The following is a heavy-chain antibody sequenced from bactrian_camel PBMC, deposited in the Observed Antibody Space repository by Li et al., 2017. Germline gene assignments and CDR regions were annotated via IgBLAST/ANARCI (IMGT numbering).Heavy chain of an antibody. CDR2: IYIGDGAT. CDR3: AADWAGGNCVGPYDGRGY. Sequence: QLVESGGGLVQPGGSLRLSCVVSGYTVLTSCMGWFRQAPGKEREEVAVIYIGDGATYHANSVKGRFTISQDSAKNTMYLQMNSLKPEDTAMYYCAADWAGGNCVGPYDGRGYWGQGTQVTVS. V-gene: IGHV3S25*01. J-gene: IGHJ6*01. CDR1: GYTVLTSC. D-gene: IGHD3*01.